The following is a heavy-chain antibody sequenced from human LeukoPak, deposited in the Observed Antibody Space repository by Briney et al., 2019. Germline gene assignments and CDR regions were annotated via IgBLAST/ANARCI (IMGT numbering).Heavy chain of an antibody. J-gene: IGHJ4*02. CDR1: GYTFTGYY. CDR3: AVGATTGLS. D-gene: IGHD1-26*01. V-gene: IGHV1-69*05. CDR2: IIPIFGTA. Sequence: SVKVSCKASGYTFTGYYMHWVRQAPGQGLEWMGGIIPIFGTANYAQKFQGRVTITTDESTSTAYMELSSLRSEDTAVYYCAVGATTGLSWGQGTLVTVSS.